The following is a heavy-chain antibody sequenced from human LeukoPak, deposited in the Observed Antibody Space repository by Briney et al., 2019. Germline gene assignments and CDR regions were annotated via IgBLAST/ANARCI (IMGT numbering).Heavy chain of an antibody. D-gene: IGHD2-2*01. CDR3: ARQSVVKTTAAAGAFDI. CDR1: GFSSTNYA. V-gene: IGHV3-23*01. Sequence: GGSLRLSCAVSGFSSTNYAMNWVRQAPGKGLEWVSGISGSPDATYYADSVRGRFTISRDNSKNTLYLQMNSLRAEDTAIYYCARQSVVKTTAAAGAFDIWGQGTMVTVSS. CDR2: ISGSPDAT. J-gene: IGHJ3*02.